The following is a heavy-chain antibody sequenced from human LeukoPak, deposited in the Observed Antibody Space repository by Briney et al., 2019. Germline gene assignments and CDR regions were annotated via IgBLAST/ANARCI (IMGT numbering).Heavy chain of an antibody. CDR1: GGTFSSYA. D-gene: IGHD6-19*01. V-gene: IGHV1-69*05. J-gene: IGHJ3*02. Sequence: SVKVSCKASGGTFSSYAISWVRQAPGQGLEWMGGIIPIFGTANYAQKFQGRVTITTDESTSTAYMELRSLRSDDTAVYYCARGRKQWLATGAFDIWGQGTMVTVSS. CDR3: ARGRKQWLATGAFDI. CDR2: IIPIFGTA.